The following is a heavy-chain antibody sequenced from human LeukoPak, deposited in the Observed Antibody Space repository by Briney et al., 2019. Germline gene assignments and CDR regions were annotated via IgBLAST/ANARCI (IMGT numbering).Heavy chain of an antibody. V-gene: IGHV4-34*01. D-gene: IGHD1-7*01. CDR1: GDSVSNDDYF. J-gene: IGHJ3*02. CDR2: INHSGST. CDR3: VRGRYNWNYVAFDI. Sequence: SQTLSLTCTVSGDSVSNDDYFWSWTRQPPGKGLEWIGEINHSGSTNYNPSLKSRVTISVDTSKNQFSLKLSSVTAADTAVYYCVRGRYNWNYVAFDIWGQGTMVTVSS.